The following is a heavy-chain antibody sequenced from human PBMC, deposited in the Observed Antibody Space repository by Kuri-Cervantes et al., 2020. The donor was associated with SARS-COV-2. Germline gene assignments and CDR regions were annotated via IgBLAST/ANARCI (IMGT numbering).Heavy chain of an antibody. CDR1: GGSISGYY. J-gene: IGHJ6*02. CDR2: IYPSGST. D-gene: IGHD6-19*01. Sequence: ESLKISCTVPGGSISGYYWSWIRQPAGKGLEWIGRIYPSGSTKYNPSLNSRVTTSLDTSKNQFSLKLTSVTAADTAVYYCARDSVVAAGRMDVWGQGTTVTVSS. V-gene: IGHV4-4*07. CDR3: ARDSVVAAGRMDV.